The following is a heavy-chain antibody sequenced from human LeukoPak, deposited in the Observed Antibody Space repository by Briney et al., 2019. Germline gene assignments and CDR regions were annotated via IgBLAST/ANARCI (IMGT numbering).Heavy chain of an antibody. CDR2: ISSSSSYI. V-gene: IGHV3-21*01. Sequence: GGSLRLSCAASGFTFSSYSMNWVRQAPGKGLEWVSSISSSSSYIYYADSVKGRFTISRDNSKNTLYLQMNSLRAEDTAVYYCAREHRNNFDYWGQGTLVTVSS. CDR1: GFTFSSYS. CDR3: AREHRNNFDY. J-gene: IGHJ4*02.